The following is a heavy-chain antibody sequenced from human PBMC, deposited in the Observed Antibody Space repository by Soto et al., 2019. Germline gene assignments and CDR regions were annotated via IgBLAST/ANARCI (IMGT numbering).Heavy chain of an antibody. J-gene: IGHJ4*02. V-gene: IGHV3-30*09. D-gene: IGHD2-15*01. CDR3: ARYCKGGACYSGSLDY. CDR2: ISYAGSNE. CDR1: AFTFRSYD. Sequence: QVQVVESGGGVVQPGRSLRLSCAASAFTFRSYDMHWVRQAPGKGLEWLTFISYAGSNEYDADYVKGRFAISRANSKNTLYLQMNSLRPEDTAVYYSARYCKGGACYSGSLDYWGQGTLVTVSS.